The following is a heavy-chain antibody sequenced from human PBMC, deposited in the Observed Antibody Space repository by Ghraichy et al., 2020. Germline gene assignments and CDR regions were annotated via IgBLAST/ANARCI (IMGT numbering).Heavy chain of an antibody. CDR3: ARAPSGGTAAGARYYYYMDV. CDR2: IYYNGST. Sequence: SETLSLTCTVSGGSISNYYWSWIRQPPGKGLEWIGYIYYNGSTNYNPSLKSRVTISVDTSKNQFSLKLSSVTAADPAVYHCARAPSGGTAAGARYYYYMDVCAKGPRSPSP. V-gene: IGHV4-59*01. J-gene: IGHJ6*03. D-gene: IGHD6-13*01. CDR1: GGSISNYY.